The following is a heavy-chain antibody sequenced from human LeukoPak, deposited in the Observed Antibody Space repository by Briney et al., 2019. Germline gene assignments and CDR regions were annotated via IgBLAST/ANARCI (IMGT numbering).Heavy chain of an antibody. CDR1: GYTLTELS. Sequence: ASVKVSCKVSGYTLTELSMHWVRQAPGKGLEWMGGFDPEDGETIYAQKFQGRVTMTEDTSTDTAYMELSSLRSEDTAVYYCATSTYVWGSCRFDHWGQGTLVTVSS. V-gene: IGHV1-24*01. CDR3: ATSTYVWGSCRFDH. CDR2: FDPEDGET. J-gene: IGHJ4*02. D-gene: IGHD3-16*02.